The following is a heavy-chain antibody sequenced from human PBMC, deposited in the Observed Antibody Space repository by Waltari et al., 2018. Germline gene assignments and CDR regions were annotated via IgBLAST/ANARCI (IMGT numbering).Heavy chain of an antibody. J-gene: IGHJ6*02. CDR3: ARVQYYDSSGGHYYGMDV. V-gene: IGHV1-69*05. CDR1: GGTFSSYA. CDR2: IIPIFGTA. Sequence: QVQLVQSGAEVTKPGSSVKVSCKTSGGTFSSYAISWVRQAPGQGLEWMGVIIPIFGTANYAQKFQGRVTITTDESTSTAYMELSSLRSEDTAVYYCARVQYYDSSGGHYYGMDVWGQGTTVTVSS. D-gene: IGHD3-22*01.